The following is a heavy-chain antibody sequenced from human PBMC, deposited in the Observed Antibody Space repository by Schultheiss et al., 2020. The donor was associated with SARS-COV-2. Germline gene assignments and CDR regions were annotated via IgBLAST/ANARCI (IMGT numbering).Heavy chain of an antibody. V-gene: IGHV3-23*01. Sequence: GGSLRLSCAASGFTFISYTMNWVRQAPGKGLEWVSVITGRGGNTYYADSVKGRFTISRDNAKNSLYLQMNSLRDEDTAVYYCARGGGREIVVVPADYYMDVWGKGTTVTVSS. D-gene: IGHD2-2*01. J-gene: IGHJ6*03. CDR1: GFTFISYT. CDR3: ARGGGREIVVVPADYYMDV. CDR2: ITGRGGNT.